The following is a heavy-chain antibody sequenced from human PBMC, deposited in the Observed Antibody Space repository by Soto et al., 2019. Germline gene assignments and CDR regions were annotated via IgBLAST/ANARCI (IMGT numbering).Heavy chain of an antibody. D-gene: IGHD5-12*01. V-gene: IGHV3-74*01. Sequence: RLSCSASGFTFSSYWMHWVRQAPGKGLVWVSRINSDGSSTSYADSVKGRFTISRDNAKNTLYLQMNSLRAEDTAVYYCARDFSGYEYYFDYRGQVTRVTVSS. CDR3: ARDFSGYEYYFDY. CDR2: INSDGSST. J-gene: IGHJ4*02. CDR1: GFTFSSYW.